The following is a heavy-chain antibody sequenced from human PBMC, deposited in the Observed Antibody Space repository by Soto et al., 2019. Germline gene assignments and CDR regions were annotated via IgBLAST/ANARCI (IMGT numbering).Heavy chain of an antibody. J-gene: IGHJ6*02. CDR2: IIPIFGTA. V-gene: IGHV1-69*13. CDR1: GCALSSYA. D-gene: IGHD5-12*01. Sequence: GASVKVSCKASGCALSSYAISWVRHAPGQGLEWMGGIIPIFGTANYAQKFQGRVTITADESPSTAYMELRSLRSEDTAVYYCARSRDGYNYYYYGMDVWGQGATVTVSS. CDR3: ARSRDGYNYYYYGMDV.